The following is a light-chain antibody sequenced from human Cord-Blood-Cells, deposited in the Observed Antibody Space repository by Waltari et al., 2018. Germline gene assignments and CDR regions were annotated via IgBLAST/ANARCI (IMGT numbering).Light chain of an antibody. Sequence: DIQMTQSPSYLSASVGDRVPITCRASQSISSYLNWYQQKPGKAPKLLIYAASSLQSGVPSRFSGSGSGTDFTLTISSLQPEDFATYYGQQSYSTLPYTFGQGTKLEIK. V-gene: IGKV1-39*01. CDR3: QQSYSTLPYT. CDR2: AAS. J-gene: IGKJ2*01. CDR1: QSISSY.